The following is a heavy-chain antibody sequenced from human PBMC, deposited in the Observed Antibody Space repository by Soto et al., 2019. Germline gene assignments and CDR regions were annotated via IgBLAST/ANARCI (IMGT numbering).Heavy chain of an antibody. Sequence: QLQLQESGSGLVKPSQTLSLTCAVSGGSISSGGYSWSWIRQPPGKGLEWIGYMYHSGSTYYNPSLKSRVTISVDRSKNQFSLKLSSVTAADTAVYYCAREVGDGYNSRFDSWGQGTLVTVSS. CDR3: AREVGDGYNSRFDS. V-gene: IGHV4-30-2*01. D-gene: IGHD3-16*01. CDR1: GGSISSGGYS. J-gene: IGHJ4*02. CDR2: MYHSGST.